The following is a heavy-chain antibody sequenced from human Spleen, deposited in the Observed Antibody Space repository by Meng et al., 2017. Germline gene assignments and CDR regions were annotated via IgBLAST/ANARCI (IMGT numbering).Heavy chain of an antibody. V-gene: IGHV3-23*01. CDR2: LSGGGFTT. CDR3: AKYSYGLGDYLDY. Sequence: GGSLRLSCAASGFTFSSYWMHWVRQAPGKGLEWVSALSGGGFTTYYADSVKGRFAISRHNSKNTLYLQMNSLRAEDTALYYCAKYSYGLGDYLDYWGQGALVTVSS. CDR1: GFTFSSYW. J-gene: IGHJ4*02. D-gene: IGHD3-10*01.